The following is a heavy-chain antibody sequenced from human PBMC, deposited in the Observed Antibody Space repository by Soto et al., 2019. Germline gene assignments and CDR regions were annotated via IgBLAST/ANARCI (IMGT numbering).Heavy chain of an antibody. J-gene: IGHJ4*02. CDR3: AKVVGSTMVRGVITPFDY. CDR1: GFTFSSYA. CDR2: ISGSGGST. V-gene: IGHV3-23*01. Sequence: GGSLRLSCAASGFTFSSYAMSWVRQAPGKGLEGVSAISGSGGSTYYADSVKGRFTISRDNSKNTLYLQMNSLRAEDTAVYYCAKVVGSTMVRGVITPFDYWGQGTLVTVSS. D-gene: IGHD3-10*01.